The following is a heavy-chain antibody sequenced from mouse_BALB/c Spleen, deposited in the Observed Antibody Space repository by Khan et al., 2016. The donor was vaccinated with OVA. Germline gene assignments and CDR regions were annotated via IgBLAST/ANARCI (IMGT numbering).Heavy chain of an antibody. CDR1: GFTFSNYG. D-gene: IGHD4-1*01. J-gene: IGHJ3*01. CDR3: ASHLTGSFAY. Sequence: EVELVESGGDLVKPGGSLKLSCAASGFTFSNYGMSWVRQIPDKRLEWVATINSDGTYTYYPDSVKGRFPISRNNAKNTLYLEMRRLNSEDTAMYYCASHLTGSFAYWGQGTLVTVSA. CDR2: INSDGTYT. V-gene: IGHV5-6*01.